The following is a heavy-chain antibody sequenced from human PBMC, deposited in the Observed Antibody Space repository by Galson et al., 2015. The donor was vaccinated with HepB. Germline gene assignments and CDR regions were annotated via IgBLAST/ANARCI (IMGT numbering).Heavy chain of an antibody. CDR1: GFTFSSYS. V-gene: IGHV3-23*01. Sequence: SLRLSCAASGFTFSSYSMRWVRQAPGKGLQWVSGISSSGGFTYYADSVKGRFTISRDNSKNTLYLQLNSLRAEDTAVYYCAKVKDYVWGCYRYPDWFDPWGQGTLVTVSS. J-gene: IGHJ5*02. CDR2: ISSSGGFT. D-gene: IGHD3-16*02. CDR3: AKVKDYVWGCYRYPDWFDP.